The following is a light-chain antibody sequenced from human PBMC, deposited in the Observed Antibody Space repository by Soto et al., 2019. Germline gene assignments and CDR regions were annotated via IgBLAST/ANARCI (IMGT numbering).Light chain of an antibody. CDR1: QSIRNS. V-gene: IGKV3-20*01. CDR3: QQYGGSPRT. Sequence: EIVLTQSLGTLSLSPGERATLSCRASQSIRNSLAWYQQRPCQSPRLLIYAASSRATGVPDRFSGGGSATDFTLTVSRLEPEDFAVYYCQQYGGSPRTFGQGTTLDLK. CDR2: AAS. J-gene: IGKJ2*01.